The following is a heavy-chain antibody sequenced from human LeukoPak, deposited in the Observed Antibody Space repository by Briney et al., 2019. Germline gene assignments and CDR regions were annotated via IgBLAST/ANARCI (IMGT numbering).Heavy chain of an antibody. D-gene: IGHD3-10*01. J-gene: IGHJ4*02. CDR2: IYHSGGT. Sequence: SETPSLTCTVPGGSLNYASWNWIRQPPPPGLEWIGYIYHSGGTNYNPSLKSRVTISLDTSKNQFSLKLSSVTAADTAVYYCARVGTYYRSLDSWGQGTLVTVSS. CDR1: GGSLNYAS. CDR3: ARVGTYYRSLDS. V-gene: IGHV4-59*01.